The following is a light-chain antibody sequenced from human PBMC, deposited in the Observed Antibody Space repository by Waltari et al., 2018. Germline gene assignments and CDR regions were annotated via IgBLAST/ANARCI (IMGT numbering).Light chain of an antibody. CDR1: QGISNS. V-gene: IGKV1-NL1*01. Sequence: DIQMTQSPSSLSASVGDRVTVTCRASQGISNSLAWYQQKPGKAPKLLLYTASRLESGVPSRFSVSGSGTDYTLTISSLQPEDFATYYCHQYYSIPLTFGGGTKVEIK. CDR2: TAS. CDR3: HQYYSIPLT. J-gene: IGKJ4*01.